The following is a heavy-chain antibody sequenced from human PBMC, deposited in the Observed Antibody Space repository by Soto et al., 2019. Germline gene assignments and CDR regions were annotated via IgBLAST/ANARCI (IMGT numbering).Heavy chain of an antibody. CDR1: GGSFSGYY. V-gene: IGHV4-34*01. Sequence: QVQLQQWGAGLLKPSETLSLTCAVYGGSFSGYYWSWIRQPPGKGLEWIGEINHSGSTNYNPSLKSRVTISVDTSKNQFSLKLSSVTAADTAVYYCARGGRTSNCFDYWGQGTLVTVSS. D-gene: IGHD3-10*01. CDR3: ARGGRTSNCFDY. J-gene: IGHJ4*02. CDR2: INHSGST.